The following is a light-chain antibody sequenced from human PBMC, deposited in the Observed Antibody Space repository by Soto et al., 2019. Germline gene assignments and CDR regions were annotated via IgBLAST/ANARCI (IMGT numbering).Light chain of an antibody. CDR1: QSIHNNY. Sequence: EIVFTHSPATLSCSAVERAALSCRASQSIHNNYLAWYQQKRGQAPRLLIFGASIRATGIPDRFSGSGSGTDFTLTISRLEPEDFEIYYCQQYGGSPGTFGQGTRLEIK. CDR3: QQYGGSPGT. V-gene: IGKV3-20*01. J-gene: IGKJ5*01. CDR2: GAS.